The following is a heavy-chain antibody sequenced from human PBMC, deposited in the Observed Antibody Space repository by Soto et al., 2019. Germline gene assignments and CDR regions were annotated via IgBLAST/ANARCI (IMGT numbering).Heavy chain of an antibody. Sequence: LSLTCAVSGGSLSSGGFSWSWIRQSPGKGLELIGYIYYSGNTYYNPSLKSRVTISVDRSKNEFSLRLSSVTAADTAVYYCARAIFIRKGYYDATDYYCFDYWGQGTLVTVSS. CDR2: IYYSGNT. V-gene: IGHV4-30-2*06. CDR1: GGSLSSGGFS. J-gene: IGHJ4*02. CDR3: ARAIFIRKGYYDATDYYCFDY. D-gene: IGHD3-22*01.